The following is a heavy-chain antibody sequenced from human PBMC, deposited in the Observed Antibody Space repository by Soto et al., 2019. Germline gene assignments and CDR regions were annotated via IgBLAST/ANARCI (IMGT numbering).Heavy chain of an antibody. V-gene: IGHV3-7*01. CDR1: GFTFSNHW. CDR3: ARIGREFGGSLY. Sequence: VQLVESGGTLVQPGGSLRLSCAASGFTFSNHWMTWFRQAPGKGLEGGASISEDGTEKHFGDSVRGGFAVSRDNAENSLYLQVTRVSAEDTATYECARIGREFGGSLYRGQGTLVTVSS. CDR2: ISEDGTEK. J-gene: IGHJ4*02. D-gene: IGHD3-10*01.